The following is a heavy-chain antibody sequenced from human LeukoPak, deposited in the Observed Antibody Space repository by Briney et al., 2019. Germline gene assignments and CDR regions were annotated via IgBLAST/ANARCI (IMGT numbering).Heavy chain of an antibody. CDR2: ISSSSSYI. J-gene: IGHJ4*02. CDR1: GFTFGDYA. D-gene: IGHD6-19*01. Sequence: GGSLRLSCTASGFTFGDYAMNWVRQAPGKGLEWVSSISSSSSYIYYADSVKGRFTISRDNAKNTLYLQMNSLRAEDTAVYYCARVTAVAGTSVGVDAWGQGILVTVS. CDR3: ARVTAVAGTSVGVDA. V-gene: IGHV3-21*01.